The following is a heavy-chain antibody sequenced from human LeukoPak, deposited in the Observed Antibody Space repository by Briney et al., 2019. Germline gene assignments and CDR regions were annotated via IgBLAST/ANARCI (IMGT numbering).Heavy chain of an antibody. CDR1: GYSISSGYY. D-gene: IGHD5/OR15-5a*01. CDR2: IYHSGST. V-gene: IGHV4-38-2*02. CDR3: ARSLSVDY. J-gene: IGHJ4*02. Sequence: SETLSLTCTVSGYSISSGYYWGWIRQPPGKGLEWIGSIYHSGSTYYKPSLKSRVTISVDTSKNQFSLELSSVTAADTAVYYCARSLSVDYWGQGTLVTVSS.